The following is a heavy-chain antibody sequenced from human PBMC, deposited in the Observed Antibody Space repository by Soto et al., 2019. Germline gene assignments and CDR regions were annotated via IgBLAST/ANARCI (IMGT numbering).Heavy chain of an antibody. J-gene: IGHJ3*01. CDR2: ILVDGRT. CDR3: AKATATGGGAFDF. D-gene: IGHD2-8*02. Sequence: GGSLRLSCAASGFPCGSYDMTWVRQAPGKGLEWVSTILVDGRTFYVDSVKGRFTISRDNSRNTVYLQMNSLTAGDTAIYCCAKATATGGGAFDFGGQETMVTVSS. CDR1: GFPCGSYD. V-gene: IGHV3-23*01.